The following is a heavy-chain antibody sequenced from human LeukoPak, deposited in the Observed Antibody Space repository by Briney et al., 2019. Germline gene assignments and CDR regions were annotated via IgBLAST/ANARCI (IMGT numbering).Heavy chain of an antibody. V-gene: IGHV3-48*02. CDR1: GFTFSRYH. CDR3: ARKGVYNGSFSSDY. CDR2: ISSSSTSI. D-gene: IGHD1-26*01. J-gene: IGHJ4*02. Sequence: GGSLRLSCAASGFTFSRYHMNWXRQAPGKGLEWIAYISSSSTSIYYADSVKGRFTISRDNAKNSLYLEMNSLRDEDTAVYYCARKGVYNGSFSSDYWGQGTLVTVFS.